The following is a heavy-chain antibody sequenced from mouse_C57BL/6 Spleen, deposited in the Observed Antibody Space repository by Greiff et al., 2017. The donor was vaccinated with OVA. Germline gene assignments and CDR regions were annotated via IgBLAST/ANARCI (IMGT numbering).Heavy chain of an antibody. Sequence: QVQLKESGAELVRPGASVKLSCKASGYTFTDYYINWVKQRPGQGLEWIARIYPGSGNTYYNEKFKGKATLTAEKSSSTAYMQLSSLTSEDSAVYFCARSAYYSNYGYYFDYWGQGTTLTVSS. CDR2: IYPGSGNT. CDR1: GYTFTDYY. J-gene: IGHJ2*01. CDR3: ARSAYYSNYGYYFDY. D-gene: IGHD2-5*01. V-gene: IGHV1-76*01.